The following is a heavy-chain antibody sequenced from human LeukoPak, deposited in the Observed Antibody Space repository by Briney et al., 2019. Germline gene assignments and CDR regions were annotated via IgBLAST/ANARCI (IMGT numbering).Heavy chain of an antibody. Sequence: GESLKISCKASGYIFTTYWIGWVRQMPGKGLEWMGIIYPGDSDTRYSPSFQGQITISADKSISTAFLQWSSLKASDTAMYYCVRRGDSSGYSYNWFDPWGQGTLVTVSS. D-gene: IGHD3-22*01. V-gene: IGHV5-51*01. CDR2: IYPGDSDT. CDR3: VRRGDSSGYSYNWFDP. CDR1: GYIFTTYW. J-gene: IGHJ5*02.